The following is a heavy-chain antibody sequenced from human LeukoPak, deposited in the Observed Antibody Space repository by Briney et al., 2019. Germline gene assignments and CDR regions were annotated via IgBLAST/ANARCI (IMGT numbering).Heavy chain of an antibody. Sequence: ASVKVSCKASGYTFTGYYMHWVRQAPGQGLEWMGWINPNSGGTNYAQKFQGWVTMTRDTSISTAYMELSSLRSEDTAVYYCAAARMGSYYYYGMDVWGQGTTVTVSS. V-gene: IGHV1-2*04. D-gene: IGHD6-25*01. CDR3: AAARMGSYYYYGMDV. CDR1: GYTFTGYY. J-gene: IGHJ6*02. CDR2: INPNSGGT.